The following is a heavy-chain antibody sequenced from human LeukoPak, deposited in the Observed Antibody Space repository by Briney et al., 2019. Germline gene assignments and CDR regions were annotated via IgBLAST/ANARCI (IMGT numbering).Heavy chain of an antibody. Sequence: PGGSLRLSCAASGFTFSSYDMHWVRQATGKGLEWVSAIGTAGDTYYPGSVKGRFTISRENAKNSLYLQMNSLRAGDTAVYYCARAAVVRGVKSTLFDYWSQGTLVTVSS. CDR3: ARAAVVRGVKSTLFDY. CDR2: IGTAGDT. J-gene: IGHJ4*02. D-gene: IGHD3-10*01. CDR1: GFTFSSYD. V-gene: IGHV3-13*04.